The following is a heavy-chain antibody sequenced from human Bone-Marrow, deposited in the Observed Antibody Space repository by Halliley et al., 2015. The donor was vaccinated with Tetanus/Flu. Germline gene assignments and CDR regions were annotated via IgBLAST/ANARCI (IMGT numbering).Heavy chain of an antibody. D-gene: IGHD3-16*01. CDR1: GGSIGSFY. J-gene: IGHJ5*02. Sequence: TLSLTCTVSGGSIGSFYWSWIRQPPGKRLEWIAYIYYSGSINYNPSLKSRVTISADMPKNQISLKLSSVTAADTAVYYCARDRGFDRGGFDPWGQGTLVTVSS. V-gene: IGHV4-59*12. CDR2: IYYSGSI. CDR3: ARDRGFDRGGFDP.